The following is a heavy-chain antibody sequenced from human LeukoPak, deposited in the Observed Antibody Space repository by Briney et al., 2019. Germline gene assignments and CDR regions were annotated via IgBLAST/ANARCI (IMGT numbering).Heavy chain of an antibody. V-gene: IGHV1-2*02. CDR3: ARARYDSSGYYRYYYYYGMDV. CDR2: INPNSGGT. Sequence: GASVKVSCKASGYTFTGYYMHWVRQAPGQGLEWMGWINPNSGGTNYAQKFQGRVTMTRDTSISTAYMELSRLRSDDTAVYYCARARYDSSGYYRYYYYYGMDVWGQGTTVTVSS. CDR1: GYTFTGYY. J-gene: IGHJ6*02. D-gene: IGHD3-22*01.